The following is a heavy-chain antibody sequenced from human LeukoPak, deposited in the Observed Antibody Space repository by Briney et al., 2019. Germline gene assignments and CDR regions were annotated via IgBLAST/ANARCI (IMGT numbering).Heavy chain of an antibody. CDR1: GYTFTGYY. CDR3: ARASGPYDYVWGSYRPLGY. J-gene: IGHJ4*02. V-gene: IGHV1-18*04. Sequence: ASVKVSCKASGYTFTGYYMHWVRQAPGQGLEWMGWISAYNGNTNYAQKLRGRVTMTTDTSTSTAYMELRSLRSDDTAVYYCARASGPYDYVWGSYRPLGYWGQGTLVTVSS. CDR2: ISAYNGNT. D-gene: IGHD3-16*02.